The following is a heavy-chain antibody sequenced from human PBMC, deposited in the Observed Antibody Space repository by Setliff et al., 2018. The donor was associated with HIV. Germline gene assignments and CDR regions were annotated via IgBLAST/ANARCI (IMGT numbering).Heavy chain of an antibody. V-gene: IGHV4-39*02. CDR2: IYYSGST. J-gene: IGHJ2*01. D-gene: IGHD1-1*01. CDR1: GGSISSSSSY. Sequence: SETLSLTCTVSGGSISSSSSYWGWIRQSPGKGLEWIGSIYYSGSTYYNPSLKSRVTISVDTSKDQFSLKLSSVTAADTALYYCARETNWNGSDLWGRGTLVTVSS. CDR3: ARETNWNGSDL.